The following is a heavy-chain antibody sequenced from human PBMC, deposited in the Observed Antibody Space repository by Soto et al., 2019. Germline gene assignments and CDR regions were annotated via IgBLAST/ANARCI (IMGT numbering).Heavy chain of an antibody. V-gene: IGHV3-23*01. Sequence: VGSLRLSCVASGFSITSFAMSWVRQAPGKGLEWASAISASGGSTYADSVKGRFTISRDNSKNTLYLQMNSLRVEDTAVYYCAKVLSSGSYSGALEYWGQGALVTVSS. D-gene: IGHD1-26*01. CDR3: AKVLSSGSYSGALEY. J-gene: IGHJ4*02. CDR1: GFSITSFA. CDR2: ISASGGST.